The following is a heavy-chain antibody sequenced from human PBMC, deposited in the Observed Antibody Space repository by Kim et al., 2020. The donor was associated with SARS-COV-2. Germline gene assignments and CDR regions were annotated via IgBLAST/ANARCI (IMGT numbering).Heavy chain of an antibody. CDR3: ARGPDIVVVT. V-gene: IGHV4-39*07. J-gene: IGHJ4*02. D-gene: IGHD2-2*01. CDR2: IYYSGST. CDR1: GGSISSSSYY. Sequence: SETLSLTCTVSGGSISSSSYYWGWIRQPPGKGLEWIGSIYYSGSTYYNPSLKSRVTISVDTSKNQFSLKLSSVTAADTAVYYCARGPDIVVVTWGQGTLVTVSS.